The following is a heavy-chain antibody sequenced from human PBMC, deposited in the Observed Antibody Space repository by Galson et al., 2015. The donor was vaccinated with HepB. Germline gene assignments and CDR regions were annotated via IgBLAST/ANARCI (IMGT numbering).Heavy chain of an antibody. Sequence: SLRLSCAASGFTFDDYAMHWVRQAPGKGLEWVSGISWNSGSIGYADSVKGRFTISRDNAKNSLYLQMNSLRAEDTALYYCAKELGASQGMDVWGQGTTVTVSS. J-gene: IGHJ6*02. CDR1: GFTFDDYA. V-gene: IGHV3-9*01. CDR3: AKELGASQGMDV. CDR2: ISWNSGSI. D-gene: IGHD1-26*01.